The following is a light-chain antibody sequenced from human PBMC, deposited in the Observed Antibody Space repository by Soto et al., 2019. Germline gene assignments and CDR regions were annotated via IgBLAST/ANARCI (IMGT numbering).Light chain of an antibody. CDR3: QQYGSSPWT. V-gene: IGKV3-20*01. CDR1: QSIANNY. J-gene: IGKJ1*01. Sequence: VLTQSPGTVSLSPGERATLSCRASQSIANNYLTWYQQKPGQAPRVLIYDASTRATGIPDRFSGSGSGTDFTLTISRLEPEDSAVYYCQQYGSSPWTFGQGTKVDIK. CDR2: DAS.